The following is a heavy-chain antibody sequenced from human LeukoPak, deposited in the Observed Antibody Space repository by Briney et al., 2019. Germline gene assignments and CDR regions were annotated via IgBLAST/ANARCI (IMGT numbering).Heavy chain of an antibody. CDR2: ISSSSSYI. CDR3: ARDSSSWSTYWFDP. V-gene: IGHV3-21*01. J-gene: IGHJ5*02. CDR1: GFTFSSYS. Sequence: RGSLRLSCAASGFTFSSYSMNWVRQAPGKGLEWVSSISSSSSYIYYADSVKGRFTISRDNAKNSLYLQMNSLRAEDTAVYYCARDSSSWSTYWFDPWGQGTLVTVSS. D-gene: IGHD6-13*01.